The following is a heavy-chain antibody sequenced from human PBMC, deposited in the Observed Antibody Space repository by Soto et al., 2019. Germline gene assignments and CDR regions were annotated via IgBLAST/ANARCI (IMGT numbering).Heavy chain of an antibody. J-gene: IGHJ5*02. D-gene: IGHD6-13*01. CDR1: GFTFSSYA. V-gene: IGHV3-23*01. CDR3: ANFMVGYSSSWYRPRQTNWFDP. CDR2: ISGSGGST. Sequence: PGGSLRLSCAASGFTFSSYAMSWVRQAPGKGLEWVSAISGSGGSTYYADSVKGRFTISRDNSKNTLYLQMNSLRAEDTAVYYCANFMVGYSSSWYRPRQTNWFDPWGQGTLVTVSS.